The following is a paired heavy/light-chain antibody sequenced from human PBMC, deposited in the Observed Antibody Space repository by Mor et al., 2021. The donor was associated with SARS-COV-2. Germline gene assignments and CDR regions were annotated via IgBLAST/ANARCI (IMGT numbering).Heavy chain of an antibody. CDR3: ARLYWSGSYSWDYLDP. D-gene: IGHD1-26*01. J-gene: IGHJ5*02. Sequence: QIQLVQSGPEAKKPGASVKVSCRASGYTFYYFGITWLRQAPGQGLEWMGWISPHQRHTHYAQKLEDRLTMTTDASTTTAYMELTNLRPDDTAVYFCARLYWSGSYSWDYLDPWGQGTLVTVSS. V-gene: IGHV1-18*01. CDR1: GYTFYYFG. CDR2: ISPHQRHT.
Light chain of an antibody. CDR1: HSISTW. V-gene: IGKV1-5*03. CDR3: QHLRS. J-gene: IGKJ1*01. Sequence: DIQMTQSPSTVSASVGDRVTITCRASHSISTWLAWYQQKPGKAPNLLIYQASSLKSGVPSRFSGTGSGTEFTLTISSLQPDDFATYYCQHLRSFGQGTTVEVK. CDR2: QAS.